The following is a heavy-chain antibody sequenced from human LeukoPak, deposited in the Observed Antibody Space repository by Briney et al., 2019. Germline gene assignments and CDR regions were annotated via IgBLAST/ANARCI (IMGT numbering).Heavy chain of an antibody. D-gene: IGHD1-1*01. V-gene: IGHV5-51*01. CDR1: GYSFTSYW. Sequence: VESLKISCKGSGYSFTSYWIGWVRQMPGKGLEWMRIIYPCDSDTRYSPSFQGHVTISPDKSISTAYLQWRSLKASDTAMYYCARRPVYYNDAFDIWGQGKMVTVSS. J-gene: IGHJ3*02. CDR2: IYPCDSDT. CDR3: ARRPVYYNDAFDI.